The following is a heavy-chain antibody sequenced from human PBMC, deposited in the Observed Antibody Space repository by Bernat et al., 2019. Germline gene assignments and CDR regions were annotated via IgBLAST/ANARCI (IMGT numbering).Heavy chain of an antibody. Sequence: EVQLLESGGGLVQPGGSLRLSCAASGFTFSSYAMSWVRQAPGKGLEWVSAISGSGGSTYYADSVKGRCTISRDNSKNTLYLQMNSLRAEDTAVYYCAISGQYCSSTSCYHFDYWGQGTLVTVSS. J-gene: IGHJ4*02. D-gene: IGHD2-2*01. CDR1: GFTFSSYA. CDR3: AISGQYCSSTSCYHFDY. CDR2: ISGSGGST. V-gene: IGHV3-23*01.